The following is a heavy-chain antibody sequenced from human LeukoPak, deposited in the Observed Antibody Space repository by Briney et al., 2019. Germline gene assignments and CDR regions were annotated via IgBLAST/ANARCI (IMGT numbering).Heavy chain of an antibody. D-gene: IGHD3-3*01. J-gene: IGHJ3*02. V-gene: IGHV3-30*14. CDR1: GFTFSSYA. Sequence: GGSLRLSCAASGFTFSSYAMHWVRQAPGKGLEWVAVISYDGSNKYYADSVKGRFTISRDNSKNTLYLQMNSLRAEDTAVYYCAKAYYDFWSGYFSDAFDIWGQGTMVTVSS. CDR3: AKAYYDFWSGYFSDAFDI. CDR2: ISYDGSNK.